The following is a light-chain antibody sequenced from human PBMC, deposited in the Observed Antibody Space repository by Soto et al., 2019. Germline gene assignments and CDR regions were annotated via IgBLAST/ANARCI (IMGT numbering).Light chain of an antibody. CDR2: GNI. CDR1: SSNIGAGYG. Sequence: QSVLTQPPSVSGAPGQRVTISCTGNSSNIGAGYGVHWYQQLPGTAPKLLIYGNIDRPSGVPDRFSGSRSDTSASLAITGLQDEDEADYYCQSYDRSLSVVFGGGTKLTVL. V-gene: IGLV1-40*01. J-gene: IGLJ3*02. CDR3: QSYDRSLSVV.